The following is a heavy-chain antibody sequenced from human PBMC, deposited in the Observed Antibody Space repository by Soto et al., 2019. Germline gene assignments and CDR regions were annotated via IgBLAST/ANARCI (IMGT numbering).Heavy chain of an antibody. D-gene: IGHD3-10*01. CDR3: ARRGPGEDDAFDI. CDR2: ISSSSSYI. CDR1: GFTFSSYS. Sequence: EVQLVESGGGLVKPGGSLRLSCAASGFTFSSYSMNWVRQAPGKGLEWVSSISSSSSYIYYADSVKGRFTISRDNAKNSLYLQMNSLRAEVTAVYYCARRGPGEDDAFDIWGQGTMVTVSS. J-gene: IGHJ3*02. V-gene: IGHV3-21*01.